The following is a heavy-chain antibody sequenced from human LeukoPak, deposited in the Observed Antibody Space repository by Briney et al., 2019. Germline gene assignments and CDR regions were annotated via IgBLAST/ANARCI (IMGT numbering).Heavy chain of an antibody. D-gene: IGHD5-18*01. J-gene: IGHJ4*02. CDR3: ARDSLYSYGAASLDY. CDR1: GFTFSSYG. CDR2: IWYDGSNK. Sequence: GGSLRLSCAASGFTFSSYGMHWVRQAPGKGLEWEAVIWYDGSNKYYADSVKGRFTISRDNSKNTLYLQVNSLRAEDTAVYYCARDSLYSYGAASLDYWGQGTLVTVSS. V-gene: IGHV3-33*01.